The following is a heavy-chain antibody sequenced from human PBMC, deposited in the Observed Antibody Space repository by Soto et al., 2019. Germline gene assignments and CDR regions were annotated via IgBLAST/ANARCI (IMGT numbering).Heavy chain of an antibody. CDR1: GFLFSNFA. J-gene: IGHJ4*02. CDR2: MSGTGDAT. V-gene: IGHV3-23*01. D-gene: IGHD3-3*01. Sequence: PGGSLRLSCAAAGFLFSNFAMAWVRQAPGKGLEWLSLMSGTGDATFYADSVKGRFTISRDNSKTIVYLHVNGLTVEDTAVYYCARGEGDVEWIVQFDYWGQGTLVTVSS. CDR3: ARGEGDVEWIVQFDY.